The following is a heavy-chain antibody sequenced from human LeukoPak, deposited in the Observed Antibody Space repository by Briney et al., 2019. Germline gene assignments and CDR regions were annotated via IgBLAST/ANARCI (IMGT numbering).Heavy chain of an antibody. Sequence: GGSLRLSCAASGFTFSSYAMHWVRQAPGKGLEWVAVISYDGSNKYYADSVKGRFTISRDNSKNTLYLQMNSLRAEDTAVYYCARGSLWLQLDSWGQGTLVTVS. J-gene: IGHJ4*02. CDR3: ARGSLWLQLDS. D-gene: IGHD5-24*01. CDR2: ISYDGSNK. V-gene: IGHV3-30-3*01. CDR1: GFTFSSYA.